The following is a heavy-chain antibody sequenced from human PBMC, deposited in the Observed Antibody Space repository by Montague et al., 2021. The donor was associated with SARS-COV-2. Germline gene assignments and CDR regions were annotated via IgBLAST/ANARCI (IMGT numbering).Heavy chain of an antibody. V-gene: IGHV4-59*11. CDR1: GGSTRSHH. CDR2: IYYTGST. D-gene: IGHD3-10*01. J-gene: IGHJ3*01. Sequence: SETLSLTCTDSGGSTRSHHWNWIRQPPGKGLEWIGNIYYTGSTKYNPSLKSRITISADTSKNQFSLKLTSVTAADTAVYYCARDPGNDSFDFWGPGTMVIVSS. CDR3: ARDPGNDSFDF.